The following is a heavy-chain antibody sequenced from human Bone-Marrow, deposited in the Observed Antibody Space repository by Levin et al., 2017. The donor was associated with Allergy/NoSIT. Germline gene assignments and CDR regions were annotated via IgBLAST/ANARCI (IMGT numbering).Heavy chain of an antibody. V-gene: IGHV3-23*01. J-gene: IGHJ6*04. CDR3: VKAETTVMLDYSSFDV. CDR2: LDGSSGKT. D-gene: IGHD4-17*01. CDR1: GFIFADYA. Sequence: GESLKISCRISGFIFADYAMSWVRRAPGRGLEWVSSLDGSSGKTLYADSVKGRFTISREYSKDTLFLQMNSLRAEDTARYYCVKAETTVMLDYSSFDVCGEGTAVTVSS.